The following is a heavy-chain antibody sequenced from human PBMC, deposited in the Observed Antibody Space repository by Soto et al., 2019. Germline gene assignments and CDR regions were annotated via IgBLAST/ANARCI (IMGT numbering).Heavy chain of an antibody. Sequence: APGKGLEWVAVISYDGSNKYYADSVKGRFTISRDNSKNTLYLQMNSLRAEDTAVYYCARDPYDSSGYYLFDYWGQGTLVTVS. D-gene: IGHD3-22*01. CDR2: ISYDGSNK. J-gene: IGHJ4*02. V-gene: IGHV3-30-3*01. CDR3: ARDPYDSSGYYLFDY.